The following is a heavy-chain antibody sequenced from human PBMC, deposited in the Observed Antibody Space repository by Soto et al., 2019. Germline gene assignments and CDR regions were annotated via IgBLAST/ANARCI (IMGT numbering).Heavy chain of an antibody. J-gene: IGHJ6*02. CDR3: ARQRRINPTHYGMDV. Sequence: SETLSLTCTVSGGSISSSSYYWGWIRQPPGKGLEWIGSIYYSGSTYYNPSLKSRVTISVDTSKNQFSLKLSSVTAADTAVYYCARQRRINPTHYGMDVWGQGTTVTVSS. CDR1: GGSISSSSYY. CDR2: IYYSGST. V-gene: IGHV4-39*01.